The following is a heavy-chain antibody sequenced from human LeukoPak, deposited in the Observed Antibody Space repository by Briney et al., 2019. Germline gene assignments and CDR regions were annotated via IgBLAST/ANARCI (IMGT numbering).Heavy chain of an antibody. Sequence: GGSLRLSCAASGFTVSSNYMSWVRQAPGKGLEWVSVIYSGGSTYYADSVKGRFTISRDNSKNTLYLQMNSLRAEDTAVYYCARGLGDSSGYYFGYFDSWGQGTLVTVSS. CDR2: IYSGGST. CDR3: ARGLGDSSGYYFGYFDS. CDR1: GFTVSSNY. D-gene: IGHD3-22*01. J-gene: IGHJ4*02. V-gene: IGHV3-66*01.